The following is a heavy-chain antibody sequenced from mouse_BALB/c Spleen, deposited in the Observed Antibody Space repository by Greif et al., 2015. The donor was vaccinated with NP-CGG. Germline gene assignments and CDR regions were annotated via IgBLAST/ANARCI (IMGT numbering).Heavy chain of an antibody. CDR3: TRYRYDYFDY. J-gene: IGHJ2*01. Sequence: EVMLVESGGGLVQPGGSMKLSCVASGFTFSNYWMNWVRQSPEKGLEWVAEIRLKSNNYATHYAESVKGRFTISRDDSKSSVYLQMNNLRAEDTGIYCCTRYRYDYFDYWGQGTTLTVSS. D-gene: IGHD2-14*01. CDR1: GFTFSNYW. CDR2: IRLKSNNYAT. V-gene: IGHV6-6*02.